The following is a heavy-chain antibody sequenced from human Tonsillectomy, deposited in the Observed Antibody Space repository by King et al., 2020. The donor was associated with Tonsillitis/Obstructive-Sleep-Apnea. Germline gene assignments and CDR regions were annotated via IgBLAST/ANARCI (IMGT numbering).Heavy chain of an antibody. CDR3: ARDDVVGRYIDS. CDR2: INPSSGVT. V-gene: IGHV1-46*01. Sequence: VQLVESGAEVKTPGASVKVSCKASGYTFTWYYIHWVRQARGQGLEWVGIINPSSGVTTYAQKFQGIVTMTTATSASTVYLVLGSLRSEDTAVYYCARDDVVGRYIDSWGQGTLVTVSS. J-gene: IGHJ4*02. D-gene: IGHD1-14*01. CDR1: GYTFTWYY.